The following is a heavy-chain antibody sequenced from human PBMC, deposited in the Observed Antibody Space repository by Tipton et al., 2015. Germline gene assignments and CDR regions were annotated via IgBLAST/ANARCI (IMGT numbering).Heavy chain of an antibody. D-gene: IGHD5-24*01. CDR1: GGSVNSANHY. Sequence: TLSLTCTVSGGSVNSANHYWSWIRQPPGKGLEWIGYISYSETSHYNPSLKSRVTISIDTSKNQFSLKLTSVTAADTAVYYCARDLEHGMDVWGQGTTVTVSS. CDR3: ARDLEHGMDV. J-gene: IGHJ6*02. CDR2: ISYSETS. V-gene: IGHV4-61*01.